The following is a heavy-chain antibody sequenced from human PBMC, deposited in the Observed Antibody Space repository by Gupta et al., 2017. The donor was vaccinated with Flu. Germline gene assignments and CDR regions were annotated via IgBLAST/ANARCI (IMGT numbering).Heavy chain of an antibody. J-gene: IGHJ4*02. D-gene: IGHD3-22*01. CDR2: IIGSGCST. Sequence: RQAPGKGLELVSAIIGSGCSTYYADSVKGRFTISRDNSKNTLDLQMNSLRAEDTAVYYCAKVHYYDSGGYFGSFLLDYWGQGTLVTVSS. CDR3: AKVHYYDSGGYFGSFLLDY. V-gene: IGHV3-23*01.